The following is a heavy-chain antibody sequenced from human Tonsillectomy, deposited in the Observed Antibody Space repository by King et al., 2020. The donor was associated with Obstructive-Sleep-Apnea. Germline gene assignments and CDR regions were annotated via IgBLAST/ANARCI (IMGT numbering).Heavy chain of an antibody. J-gene: IGHJ5*02. V-gene: IGHV3-30*03. Sequence: QLVQSGGGVVQPGRFLRLSCAASGFTFSNYGMHWVRQAPGDGLEWVAIIPVDGSDKYYADSLKGRFTISRDNSKSTLYLQMNSLRPEDTAVYYCGGYNWFDPWGQGTLVTVSS. CDR1: GFTFSNYG. D-gene: IGHD6-13*01. CDR3: GGYNWFDP. CDR2: IPVDGSDK.